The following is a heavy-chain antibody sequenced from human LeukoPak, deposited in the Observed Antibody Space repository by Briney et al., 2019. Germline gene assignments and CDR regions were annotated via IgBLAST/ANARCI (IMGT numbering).Heavy chain of an antibody. J-gene: IGHJ6*02. CDR1: GFTFSSYS. D-gene: IGHD6-25*01. Sequence: GGSLRLSCAASGFTFSSYSMNWVRQAPGKGLEWVSYISSSSSTIYYADSVKGRFTISRDNAKNSLYLQMNSLRAEDTAVFYCARAPSHSSGSLWAKRDYYYYGMDVWGQGPTVTVSS. CDR2: ISSSSSTI. CDR3: ARAPSHSSGSLWAKRDYYYYGMDV. V-gene: IGHV3-48*01.